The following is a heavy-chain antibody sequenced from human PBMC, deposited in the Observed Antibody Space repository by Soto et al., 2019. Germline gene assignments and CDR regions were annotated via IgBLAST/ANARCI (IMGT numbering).Heavy chain of an antibody. D-gene: IGHD2-2*01. Sequence: SETLSLTCTVSGGSISSYYWSWIRQPPGKGLEWIGYIYYSGSTNYNPSLKSRVTISVDTSKNQFSLKLSSVTAADTAVYYCARGVSVPAAMLNWFDPWGQGTLVTVSS. V-gene: IGHV4-59*01. CDR1: GGSISSYY. CDR3: ARGVSVPAAMLNWFDP. CDR2: IYYSGST. J-gene: IGHJ5*02.